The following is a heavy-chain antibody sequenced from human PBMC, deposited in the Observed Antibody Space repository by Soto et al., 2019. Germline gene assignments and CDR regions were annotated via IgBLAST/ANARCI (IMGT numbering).Heavy chain of an antibody. CDR3: ARQGFDGGYYDFWSGYYTRSWFDP. CDR1: GGSISSSSYY. D-gene: IGHD3-3*01. J-gene: IGHJ5*02. CDR2: IYYSGST. V-gene: IGHV4-39*01. Sequence: SETLSLTCTVSGGSISSSSYYWGWIRQPPGKGLEWIGSIYYSGSTYYNPSLKSRVTISVDTSKNQFSLKLSSVTAADTAVYYCARQGFDGGYYDFWSGYYTRSWFDPWGQGTLVTVSS.